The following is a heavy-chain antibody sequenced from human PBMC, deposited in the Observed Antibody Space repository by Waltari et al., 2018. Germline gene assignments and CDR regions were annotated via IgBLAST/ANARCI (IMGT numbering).Heavy chain of an antibody. D-gene: IGHD3-16*01. CDR3: AKEGGGGDAFDI. Sequence: EVQLVESGGGLVQPGRSLRLSCAATGFTFDDYAMPWVRQAPGKGLKGVSGISWNSVSIGYADSVKGRFTIARNNAKNSLYLQRNSLRAEDTALYYCAKEGGGGDAFDIWGQGTMVTVSS. CDR1: GFTFDDYA. V-gene: IGHV3-9*01. CDR2: ISWNSVSI. J-gene: IGHJ3*02.